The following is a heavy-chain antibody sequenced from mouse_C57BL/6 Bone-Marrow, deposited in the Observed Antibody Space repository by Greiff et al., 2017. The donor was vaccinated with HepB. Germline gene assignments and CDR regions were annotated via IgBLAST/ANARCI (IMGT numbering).Heavy chain of an antibody. J-gene: IGHJ4*01. V-gene: IGHV1-55*01. Sequence: QVQLKHPGAELVKPGASVKMSCKASGYTFTSYWITWVKQRPGQGLEWIGDIYPGSGSTNYNEKFKSKATLTVDTSSSTAYMQLSSLTSEDSAVYYCARWGKFDYDMDYWGQGTSVTVSA. CDR1: GYTFTSYW. CDR2: IYPGSGST. CDR3: ARWGKFDYDMDY.